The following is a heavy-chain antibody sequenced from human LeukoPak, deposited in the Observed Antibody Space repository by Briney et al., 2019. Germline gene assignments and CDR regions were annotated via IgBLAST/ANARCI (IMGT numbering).Heavy chain of an antibody. J-gene: IGHJ2*01. CDR3: ARGPVDYYDFWSGSGYFDL. D-gene: IGHD3-3*01. Sequence: GASVKVSCKASGYTFTSYDINWVRQATGQGLEWMGGIIPIFGTANYAQKFQGRVTITTDESTSTAYMELSSLRSEDTAVYYCARGPVDYYDFWSGSGYFDLWGRGTLVTVSS. CDR1: GYTFTSYD. V-gene: IGHV1-69*05. CDR2: IIPIFGTA.